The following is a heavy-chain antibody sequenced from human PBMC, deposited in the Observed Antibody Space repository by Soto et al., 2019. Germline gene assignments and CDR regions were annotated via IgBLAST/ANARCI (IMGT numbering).Heavy chain of an antibody. CDR2: INHSGTT. CDR3: ERGVYLRTVTPVSLRFDP. Sequence: SETLSLTCVAHNGSFTDYFWTWIRQSPGRGLEWIGEINHSGTTNYNPSLKSRVTISVDTSKNQFSLNFSSVTAADTAVYYCERGVYLRTVTPVSLRFDPWGQGTLVTVSS. D-gene: IGHD4-17*01. V-gene: IGHV4-34*01. J-gene: IGHJ5*02. CDR1: NGSFTDYF.